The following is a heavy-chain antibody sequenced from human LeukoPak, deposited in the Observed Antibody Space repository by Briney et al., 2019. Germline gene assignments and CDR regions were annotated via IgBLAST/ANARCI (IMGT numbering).Heavy chain of an antibody. J-gene: IGHJ4*02. CDR1: GFTFSDYY. Sequence: TGGSLRLSCLASGFTFSDYYMSWVRQAPGKGLEWISYMSSRGYPTYYAESVKGRFTISRDNAKNTLYLQMHNLRADDTAVYLCARVGIALTSPFDYWGLGTLVAVSS. V-gene: IGHV3-11*01. CDR3: ARVGIALTSPFDY. D-gene: IGHD1-1*01. CDR2: MSSRGYPT.